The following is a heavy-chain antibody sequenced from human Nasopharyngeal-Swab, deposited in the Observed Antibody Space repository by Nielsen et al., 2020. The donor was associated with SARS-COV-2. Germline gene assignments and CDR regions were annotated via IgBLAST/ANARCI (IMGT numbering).Heavy chain of an antibody. CDR1: GFTFSSYG. CDR3: AKNFYGSGNFLGRLSGPENFLDL. D-gene: IGHD3-10*01. J-gene: IGHJ5*02. Sequence: GGSLRLSCAASGFTFSSYGMHWVRQAPGKGLEWVAVISYDGSNKYNADSVKGRFTISRDNSKNTLYLQMNSLRAEDTAVYYFAKNFYGSGNFLGRLSGPENFLDLRGQGTLVTVSS. V-gene: IGHV3-30*18. CDR2: ISYDGSNK.